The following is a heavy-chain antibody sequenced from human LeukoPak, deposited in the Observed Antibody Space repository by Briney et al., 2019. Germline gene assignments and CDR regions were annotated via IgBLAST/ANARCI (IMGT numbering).Heavy chain of an antibody. J-gene: IGHJ6*03. CDR3: ARVIEGGYSYGSYYYYMDV. Sequence: PSETLSLTCAVYGGSFSGYYWSWIRQPPGKGLEWIGLIYYSGSTNYNPSLKSRVTISVDTSKNQFSLKLSSVTAADTAVYYCARVIEGGYSYGSYYYYMDVRGKGTTVTISS. CDR1: GGSFSGYY. D-gene: IGHD5-18*01. CDR2: IYYSGST. V-gene: IGHV4-59*01.